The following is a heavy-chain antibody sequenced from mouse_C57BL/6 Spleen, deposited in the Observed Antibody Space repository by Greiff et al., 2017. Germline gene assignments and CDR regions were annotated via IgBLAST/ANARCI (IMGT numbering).Heavy chain of an antibody. J-gene: IGHJ2*01. CDR3: ARSEWSFDY. CDR2: TYWDDDK. Sequence: QVTLKESGPGILQSSQTLSLTCSSSGFSLSTSGMGVSWISHPSGLGLEWLAHTYWDDDKRYNPFMKSRLTISKYTSRNQVLLKSTSVDAADTATCYCARSEWSFDYWGQGTTLTVSS. CDR1: GFSLSTSGMG. V-gene: IGHV8-12*01. D-gene: IGHD1-3*01.